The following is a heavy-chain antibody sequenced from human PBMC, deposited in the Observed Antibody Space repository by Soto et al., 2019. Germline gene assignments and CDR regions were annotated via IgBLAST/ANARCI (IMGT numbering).Heavy chain of an antibody. CDR3: PTRLSIAAAGRNRFYYGMDV. CDR1: GGSFRGYY. CDR2: INHSGST. D-gene: IGHD6-13*01. V-gene: IGHV4-34*01. Sequence: KPSETLSLTCGVYGGSFRGYYWSWIRQPPGKGLEWIAEINHSGSTNYNPSLKSRVTISVDTSKNQFSLKLSSVTAAATAVYYCPTRLSIAAAGRNRFYYGMDVWGQGTTVT. J-gene: IGHJ6*02.